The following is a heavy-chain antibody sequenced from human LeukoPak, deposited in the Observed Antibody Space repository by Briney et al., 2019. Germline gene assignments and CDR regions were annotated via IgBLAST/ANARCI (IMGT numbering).Heavy chain of an antibody. CDR3: ARDLYGDYSLDY. CDR1: GFTFSSYS. J-gene: IGHJ4*02. CDR2: IHSSSSYI. V-gene: IGHV3-21*01. D-gene: IGHD4-17*01. Sequence: GGSLRLSCAASGFTFSSYSMNWVRQAPGKGLEWVSSIHSSSSYIYYADSVKGRFTISRDNAKNSLYLQMNSLRAEDTAVYYCARDLYGDYSLDYWGQGTLVTVSS.